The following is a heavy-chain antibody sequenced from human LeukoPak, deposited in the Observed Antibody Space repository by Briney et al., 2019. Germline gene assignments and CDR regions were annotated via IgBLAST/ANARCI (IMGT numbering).Heavy chain of an antibody. CDR1: GGSISSNNW. D-gene: IGHD6-13*01. CDR2: IFHSGST. V-gene: IGHV4-4*02. Sequence: SETLSLTCAVSGGSISSNNWWSWVRQPPGKGLEWIGEIFHSGSTNYNPSLKSRVTISVVKSKNQFSLKLNSVTAADTAVYYCARAEPRGSVWYPYWGQGTLVTVSS. J-gene: IGHJ4*02. CDR3: ARAEPRGSVWYPY.